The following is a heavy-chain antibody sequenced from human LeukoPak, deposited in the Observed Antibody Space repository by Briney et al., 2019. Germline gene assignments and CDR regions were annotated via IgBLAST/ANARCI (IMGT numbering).Heavy chain of an antibody. CDR2: INPSGGST. Sequence: ASVKVSCKASGGTFSSYAISWVRQAPGQGLEWMGIINPSGGSTSYAQKFQGRVTMTRDTSTSTVYMELSSLRSEDTAVYYCASGPNSSAFYWGQGTLVTVSS. J-gene: IGHJ4*02. CDR3: ASGPNSSAFY. D-gene: IGHD6-19*01. CDR1: GGTFSSYA. V-gene: IGHV1-46*01.